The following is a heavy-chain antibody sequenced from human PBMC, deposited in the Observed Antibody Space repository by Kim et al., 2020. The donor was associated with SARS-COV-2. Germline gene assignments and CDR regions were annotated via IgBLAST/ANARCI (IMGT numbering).Heavy chain of an antibody. CDR3: ARGEGSSFPNFDY. J-gene: IGHJ4*02. D-gene: IGHD6-6*01. V-gene: IGHV4-34*01. Sequence: SETLSLTCAVYGGSFSGYYWSWIRQPPGKGLEWIGEINHSGSTNYNPSLKSRVTISVDTSKNQFSLKLSSVTAADTAVYYCARGEGSSFPNFDYWGQGTLVTVSS. CDR1: GGSFSGYY. CDR2: INHSGST.